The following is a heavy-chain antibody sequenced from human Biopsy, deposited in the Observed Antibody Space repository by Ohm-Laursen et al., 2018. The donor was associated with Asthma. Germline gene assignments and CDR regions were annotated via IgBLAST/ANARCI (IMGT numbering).Heavy chain of an antibody. D-gene: IGHD3-10*01. J-gene: IGHJ6*02. CDR2: ISYDGSTK. CDR1: GFTLTTYA. CDR3: ARDVVWFREVGGMDV. Sequence: LRLSCAASGFTLTTYAIHWVRQAPGKGLEWVAVISYDGSTKYSADSVKGRLIVSRDISKNILSLQMNSLRPEDTAVYYCARDVVWFREVGGMDVWGQGTTVTVSS. V-gene: IGHV3-30*03.